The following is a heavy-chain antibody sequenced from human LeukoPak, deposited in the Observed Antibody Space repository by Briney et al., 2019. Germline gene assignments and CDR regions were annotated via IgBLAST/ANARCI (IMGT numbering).Heavy chain of an antibody. CDR2: INPNSGGT. V-gene: IGHV1-2*02. J-gene: IGHJ4*02. CDR3: ARDISAGIYMYEY. CDR1: GYTFTGYY. D-gene: IGHD2-15*01. Sequence: ASVKVSCKASGYTFTGYYMHWVREAPGQGLEWMGWINPNSGGTKYAQKFQGRVTMTRDTSISTTYMELRRLTSDDTAVYYCARDISAGIYMYEYWGQGSLVTVSS.